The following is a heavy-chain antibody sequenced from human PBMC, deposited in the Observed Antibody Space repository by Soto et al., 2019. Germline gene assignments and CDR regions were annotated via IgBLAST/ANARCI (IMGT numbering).Heavy chain of an antibody. CDR1: SGSISSSNW. J-gene: IGHJ4*02. CDR2: IYHSGST. D-gene: IGHD3-10*01. V-gene: IGHV4-4*02. Sequence: QVQLQESGPGLVKPSGTLSLTCAVSSGSISSSNWWSWVRQPPGKGLEWIGEIYHSGSTNYNPSLKSRVTISVDKSKNQFSLKLSSVTAADTAVYYCARVLKSITMVRGVIIKESYFDYLGQGTLVTVSS. CDR3: ARVLKSITMVRGVIIKESYFDY.